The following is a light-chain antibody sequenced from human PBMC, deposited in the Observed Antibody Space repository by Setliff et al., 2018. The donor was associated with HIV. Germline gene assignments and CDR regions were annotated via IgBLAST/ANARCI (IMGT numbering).Light chain of an antibody. V-gene: IGLV2-18*02. Sequence: QSVLTQPPSVSGSPGQSVTISCTGTSSDVGSYNRVSWYQQPPCTAPKLIIYEDTYRPSGVPDRFSGSKSGSTASLTISGLQAEDEGDYYCSSYTSSNTWVFGGGTK. CDR1: SSDVGSYNR. CDR2: EDT. J-gene: IGLJ3*02. CDR3: SSYTSSNTWV.